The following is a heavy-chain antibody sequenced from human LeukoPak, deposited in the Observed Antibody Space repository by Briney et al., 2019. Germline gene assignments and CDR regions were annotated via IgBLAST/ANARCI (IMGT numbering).Heavy chain of an antibody. D-gene: IGHD5-12*01. Sequence: PSETLSLTCTVSGGSISSSSYYWGWIRQPPGKGLEWIGSIYYSGSTHYNPSLKSRVTISVDTSKNQFSLKLSSVTAAGTAVYYCARLSYRSGYDFVPRPFDYWGQGTLVTVSS. CDR1: GGSISSSSYY. V-gene: IGHV4-39*01. CDR2: IYYSGST. J-gene: IGHJ4*02. CDR3: ARLSYRSGYDFVPRPFDY.